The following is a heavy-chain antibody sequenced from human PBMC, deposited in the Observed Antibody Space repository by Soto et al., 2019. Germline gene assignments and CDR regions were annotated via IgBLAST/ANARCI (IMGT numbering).Heavy chain of an antibody. V-gene: IGHV3-21*01. Sequence: GGSLRLSCAASGFTFSSYSMNWVRQAPGKGLEWVSSISSSSSYIYYADSVKGRFTISRDNAKNALYLQMNSLSAEDKAVDYVARDDDGFEIWGQGSMVT. CDR3: ARDDDGFEI. CDR2: ISSSSSYI. J-gene: IGHJ3*02. CDR1: GFTFSSYS.